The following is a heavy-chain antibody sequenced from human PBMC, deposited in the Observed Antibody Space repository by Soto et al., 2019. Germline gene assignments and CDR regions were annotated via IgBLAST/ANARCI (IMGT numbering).Heavy chain of an antibody. CDR1: GASTSSSPYC. D-gene: IGHD7-27*01. Sequence: QLHLQESAPGLVKPSETLSLTCTVSGASTSSSPYCWRWVRQPPGKGLEFIGSIFYSGDPYYTPSLKTRVTISGDTSKNQVHLKLSSGTAGDTAVYYCARVSLGAPFDYWGQGALLTVSS. V-gene: IGHV4-39*01. J-gene: IGHJ4*02. CDR3: ARVSLGAPFDY. CDR2: IFYSGDP.